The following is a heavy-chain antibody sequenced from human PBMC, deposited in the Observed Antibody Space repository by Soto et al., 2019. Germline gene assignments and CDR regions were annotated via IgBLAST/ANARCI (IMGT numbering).Heavy chain of an antibody. V-gene: IGHV1-2*02. CDR2: INPNSGGT. Sequence: GASVKVSCKASGYTFTAYYTHWVRQAPGQGPEWMGWINPNSGGTKFAQKFQGRVTLTRDKSIGTAYMELSSLRSDDTAIYYCARSRDHIVTTRREFDSRDPGTLSTVST. CDR3: ARSRDHIVTTRREFDS. D-gene: IGHD2-21*01. J-gene: IGHJ5*01. CDR1: GYTFTAYY.